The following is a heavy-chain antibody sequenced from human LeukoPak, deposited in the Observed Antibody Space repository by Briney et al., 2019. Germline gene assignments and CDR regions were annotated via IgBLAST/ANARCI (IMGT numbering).Heavy chain of an antibody. V-gene: IGHV4-59*01. CDR3: ARLGFRPINWFDP. D-gene: IGHD3-16*01. Sequence: PSETLSLTCTVSGGSISSYYWSWIRQPPGKGLEWIGYIYYSGSTNYNPSLKSRVTISVDTSKNQFSLKLGSVTAADTAVYYCARLGFRPINWFDPWGQGTLVTVSS. CDR2: IYYSGST. J-gene: IGHJ5*02. CDR1: GGSISSYY.